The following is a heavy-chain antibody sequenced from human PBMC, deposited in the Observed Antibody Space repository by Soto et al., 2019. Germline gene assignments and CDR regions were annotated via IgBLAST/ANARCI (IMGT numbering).Heavy chain of an antibody. CDR2: IIPIFGTA. Sequence: ASVKVSCKASGGTFSSYAISWVRQAPGQGLEWMGGIIPIFGTANYAQKFQGRVTITADESTSTAYMELSSLRSEDTAVYYCARRDGDIVVVPAATTYYYYYYYMDVWGKGTTVTVSS. CDR1: GGTFSSYA. V-gene: IGHV1-69*13. CDR3: ARRDGDIVVVPAATTYYYYYYYMDV. J-gene: IGHJ6*03. D-gene: IGHD2-2*01.